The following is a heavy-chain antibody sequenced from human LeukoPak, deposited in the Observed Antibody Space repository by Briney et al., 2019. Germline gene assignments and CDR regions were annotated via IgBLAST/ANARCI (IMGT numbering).Heavy chain of an antibody. CDR2: ISGSGGST. V-gene: IGHV3-23*01. J-gene: IGHJ4*02. D-gene: IGHD3-10*01. CDR1: GFTFRSYA. Sequence: GGSLRLSCAASGFTFRSYAMSWVRQAPGKGLEWVSAISGSGGSTYYADSVKGRFTISRDNSKNTLYLQMNSLRAEDTAVYYCAKERITMVRGVIGFDYWGQGTLVTVSS. CDR3: AKERITMVRGVIGFDY.